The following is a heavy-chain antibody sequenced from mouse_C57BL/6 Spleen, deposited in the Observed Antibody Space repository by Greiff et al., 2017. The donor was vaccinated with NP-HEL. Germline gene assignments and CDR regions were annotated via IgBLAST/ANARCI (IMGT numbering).Heavy chain of an antibody. CDR3: ARFDGYYFDY. CDR1: GYAFTNYL. D-gene: IGHD2-3*01. V-gene: IGHV1-54*01. J-gene: IGHJ2*01. CDR2: INPGSGGT. Sequence: QVQLQQSGAELVRPGTSVKVSCKASGYAFTNYLIEWVKQRPGQGLEWIGVINPGSGGTNYNEKFKGKATLTADNSSSTAYMQLSSLTSEDSAVYFCARFDGYYFDYWGQGTTLTVSS.